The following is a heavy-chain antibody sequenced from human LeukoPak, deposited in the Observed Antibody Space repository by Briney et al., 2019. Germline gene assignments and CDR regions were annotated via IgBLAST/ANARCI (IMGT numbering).Heavy chain of an antibody. CDR2: ISAYNGNT. CDR1: GYTFTSYG. CDR3: ARDWVSTPQLDY. D-gene: IGHD5/OR15-5a*01. J-gene: IGHJ4*02. Sequence: ASVKVSCKASGYTFTSYGISWVRQAPGQGLEWMGWISAYNGNTNYAQNLQGRVTMTTDTSTSTAYTELRSLRSDDTAVYYCARDWVSTPQLDYWGQGTLVTVSS. V-gene: IGHV1-18*01.